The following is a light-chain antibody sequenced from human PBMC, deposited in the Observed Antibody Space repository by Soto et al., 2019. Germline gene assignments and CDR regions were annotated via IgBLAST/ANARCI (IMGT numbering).Light chain of an antibody. V-gene: IGKV3-20*01. J-gene: IGKJ1*01. CDR1: QSVSSSN. CDR2: GAS. CDR3: KQYLTSPKT. Sequence: PGERATLSSRASQSVSSSNFAWYQQKPAQAPRLLIYGASRRAPGIPERFSGSGSGTDFTLTISRLEPEDFAVYYCKQYLTSPKTFGQGTKVDIK.